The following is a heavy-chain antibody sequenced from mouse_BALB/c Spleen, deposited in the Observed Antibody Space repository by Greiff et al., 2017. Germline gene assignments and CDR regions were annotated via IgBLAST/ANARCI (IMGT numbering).Heavy chain of an antibody. CDR1: GFTFTDYY. Sequence: EVQGVESGGGLVQPGGSLRLSCATSGFTFTDYYMSWVRQPPGKALEWLGFIRNKANGYTTEYSASVKGRFTISRDNAKNTLYLQMSSLKSEDTAMYYCARHLGSLYYFDYWGQGTTLTVSS. V-gene: IGHV7-3*02. CDR2: IRNKANGYTT. J-gene: IGHJ2*01. D-gene: IGHD6-1*01. CDR3: ARHLGSLYYFDY.